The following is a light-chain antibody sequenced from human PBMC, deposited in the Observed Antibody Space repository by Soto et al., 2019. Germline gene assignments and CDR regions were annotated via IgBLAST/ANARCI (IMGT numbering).Light chain of an antibody. CDR3: QHYNSYSRT. CDR2: AAS. V-gene: IGKV1-39*01. Sequence: DIQMTQSPCSLSAPVGDRVTITCRASQSINYYLNWYQQKVGEPPKLLIYAASSLQSGVPSRFSGSGSGAGFTLTITRLQPDDFATYYCQHYNSYSRTFGQGTKVDIK. CDR1: QSINYY. J-gene: IGKJ1*01.